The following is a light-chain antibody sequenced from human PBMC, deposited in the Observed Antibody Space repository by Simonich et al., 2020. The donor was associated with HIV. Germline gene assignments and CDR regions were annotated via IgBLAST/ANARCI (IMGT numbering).Light chain of an antibody. CDR1: QSVLYSSNNKNY. CDR3: QQYYSIPLT. J-gene: IGKJ4*01. Sequence: DIVMTQSPDSLAVSLGERASINPRSGQSVLYSSNNKNYLAWYQQKPGQPPKLLIYWASTREYGVPDRFSGSGSGTDFNLTISSLQAEDVAVYYCQQYYSIPLTFGVGTKVEIK. V-gene: IGKV4-1*01. CDR2: WAS.